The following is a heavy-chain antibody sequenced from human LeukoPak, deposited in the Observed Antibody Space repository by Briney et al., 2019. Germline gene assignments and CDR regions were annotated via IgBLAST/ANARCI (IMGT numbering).Heavy chain of an antibody. CDR3: AKSRIGFSGQTDH. J-gene: IGHJ4*02. Sequence: GGSLRLSCAASGFTFSSYAMSWVRQAPGKGLEWVSAISGGGGSTYYADSVKGRFTSSRDNAKNSLYLQMNSLRAEDTAVYYCAKSRIGFSGQTDHWGQGTLVTVSS. CDR2: ISGGGGST. CDR1: GFTFSSYA. V-gene: IGHV3-23*01. D-gene: IGHD5-12*01.